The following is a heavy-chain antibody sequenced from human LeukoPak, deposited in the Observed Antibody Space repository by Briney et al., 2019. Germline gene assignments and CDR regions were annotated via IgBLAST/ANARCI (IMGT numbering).Heavy chain of an antibody. J-gene: IGHJ3*02. D-gene: IGHD3-9*01. CDR2: IWYDGSNK. Sequence: GGSLRLSCAASGFTFSSYGMPWVRQAPGKGLEWVAVIWYDGSNKYYADSVKGRFTISRDNSKNTLYLQMNSLRAEDTAVYYCARDPQEYDILTGYYPQNAFDIWGQGTMVTVSS. CDR3: ARDPQEYDILTGYYPQNAFDI. V-gene: IGHV3-33*01. CDR1: GFTFSSYG.